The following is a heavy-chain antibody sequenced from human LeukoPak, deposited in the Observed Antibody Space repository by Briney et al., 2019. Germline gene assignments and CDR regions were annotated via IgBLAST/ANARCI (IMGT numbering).Heavy chain of an antibody. J-gene: IGHJ4*02. D-gene: IGHD6-13*01. CDR1: GGTFSSYA. Sequence: SVKVSCKASGGTFSSYAISWVRQAPGQGLEWMGGIIPIFGTANYAQKFQGRVTITADESTSTAYMELSSPRSEDTAVYYCARAGWAAAGTYVDYWGQGTLVTVSS. CDR3: ARAGWAAAGTYVDY. V-gene: IGHV1-69*13. CDR2: IIPIFGTA.